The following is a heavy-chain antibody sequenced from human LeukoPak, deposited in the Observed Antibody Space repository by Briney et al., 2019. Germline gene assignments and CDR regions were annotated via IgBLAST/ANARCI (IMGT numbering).Heavy chain of an antibody. D-gene: IGHD3-22*01. CDR1: GGTFGSYA. CDR3: ARVRPGDYYDSSGYWGWFDP. Sequence: SVKVSCKASGGTFGSYAISWVRQAPGQGLEWMGGIIPIFGTANYAQKFQGRVTTTADKSTSTAYMELSSLRSEDTAVYYCARVRPGDYYDSSGYWGWFDPWGQGTLVTVSS. V-gene: IGHV1-69*06. J-gene: IGHJ5*02. CDR2: IIPIFGTA.